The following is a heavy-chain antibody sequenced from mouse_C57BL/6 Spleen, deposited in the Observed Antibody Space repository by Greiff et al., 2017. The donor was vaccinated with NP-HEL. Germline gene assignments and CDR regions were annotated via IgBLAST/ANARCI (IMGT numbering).Heavy chain of an antibody. CDR3: ARSPPITTGGAMDY. D-gene: IGHD1-1*01. J-gene: IGHJ4*01. CDR2: INPYNGGT. CDR1: GYTFTDYY. V-gene: IGHV1-19*01. Sequence: VQLQQSGPVLVKPGASVKMSCKASGYTFTDYYMNWVKQSHGKSLEWIGVINPYNGGTSYNQKFKGKATLTVDKSSSTAYMELNSLTSEDSAVYYCARSPPITTGGAMDYWGQGTSVTVSS.